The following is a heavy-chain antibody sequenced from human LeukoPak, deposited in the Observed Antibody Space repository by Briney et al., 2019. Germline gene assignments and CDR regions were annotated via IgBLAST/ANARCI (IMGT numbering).Heavy chain of an antibody. CDR2: ISSMGVST. Sequence: GGSLRLSCTDSGFPFSSYTMNWVRQAPGKGLEWVSGISSMGVSTYYADSVKGRFTISRDNSKNTLYLQMDSLGTEDTAVYYCARMPSTEIYYFYYLDAWGKGTTVTVSS. J-gene: IGHJ6*03. CDR3: ARMPSTEIYYFYYLDA. D-gene: IGHD2-2*01. CDR1: GFPFSSYT. V-gene: IGHV3-23*01.